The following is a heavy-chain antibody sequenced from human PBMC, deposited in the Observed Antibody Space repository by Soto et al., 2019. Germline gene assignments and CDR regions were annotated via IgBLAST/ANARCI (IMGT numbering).Heavy chain of an antibody. CDR3: ATWHEREHAYDV. D-gene: IGHD1-1*01. Sequence: DVQLVESGGGLIQPGESLRLSCAASGFTISGKKYVAWVRQAPGKGLEWVSTLYDLDGSFYAASVKGRFTTSSDSSTTTVSLRMNDLRPDDTAVYYCATWHEREHAYDVWGQGTTVTVSS. V-gene: IGHV3-53*01. CDR1: GFTISGKKY. CDR2: LYDLDGS. J-gene: IGHJ3*01.